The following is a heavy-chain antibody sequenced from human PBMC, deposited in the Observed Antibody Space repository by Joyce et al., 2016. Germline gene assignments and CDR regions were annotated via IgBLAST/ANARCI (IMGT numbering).Heavy chain of an antibody. D-gene: IGHD4-23*01. Sequence: EVQLVESGGGLFQPGGSLRLSCAASGFTFSSYWMYWVRKAPGKGLVWVSRINRDGSNTTYADSVKGRFTISRDNAKNTLYLQMNSLRAEDTAVYYCARLRRWSGPSDCWGQGTLVTVSS. CDR1: GFTFSSYW. CDR2: INRDGSNT. J-gene: IGHJ4*02. CDR3: ARLRRWSGPSDC. V-gene: IGHV3-74*03.